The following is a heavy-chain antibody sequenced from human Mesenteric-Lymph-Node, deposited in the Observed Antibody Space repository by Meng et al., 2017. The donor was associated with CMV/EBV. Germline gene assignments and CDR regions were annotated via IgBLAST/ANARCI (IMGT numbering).Heavy chain of an antibody. J-gene: IGHJ3*02. Sequence: GESLKISCAASGFTFSNYAMSWVRQAPGKGLEWVSGINWNGGSTGYADSVKGRFTISRDNAKNSLYLQMNSLRAEDTALYYCARGGDCSSTSCYSDAFDIWGQGTMVTVSS. V-gene: IGHV3-20*04. CDR2: INWNGGST. CDR1: GFTFSNYA. D-gene: IGHD2-2*02. CDR3: ARGGDCSSTSCYSDAFDI.